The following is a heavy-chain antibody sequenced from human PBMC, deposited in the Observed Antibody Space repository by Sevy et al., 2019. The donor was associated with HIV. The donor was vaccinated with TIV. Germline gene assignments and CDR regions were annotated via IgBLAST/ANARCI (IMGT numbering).Heavy chain of an antibody. D-gene: IGHD2-2*01. V-gene: IGHV3-30*02. J-gene: IGHJ6*02. CDR3: AKVLHIVVVPAAIDYYYGMDV. CDR2: IRFDGTIK. CDR1: GFTFSTYG. Sequence: GGSLRLSCAASGFTFSTYGMHWVRQAPGKGLEWVAFIRFDGTIKYYTDSVKGRLTISRDNSKYTLYLQMNSLRAEDTDMYFCAKVLHIVVVPAAIDYYYGMDVWGQGTTVTVSS.